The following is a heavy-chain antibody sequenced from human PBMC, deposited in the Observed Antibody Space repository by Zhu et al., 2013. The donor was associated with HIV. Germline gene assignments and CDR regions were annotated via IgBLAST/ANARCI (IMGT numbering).Heavy chain of an antibody. V-gene: IGHV1-69*01. CDR2: IVPILGST. J-gene: IGHJ4*02. Sequence: QVQLVQSGAEVKKPGSSVKVSCRASGATFRNYSISWVRQVPGQGLAWMGGIVPILGSTHDAQKFQGRVTLTADESANTGYMELSSLTLEDTAVYFCAVGNYFDSVGFPPFEFWGQGTPVTVSS. CDR3: AVGNYFDSVGFPPFEF. CDR1: GATFRNYS. D-gene: IGHD3-22*01.